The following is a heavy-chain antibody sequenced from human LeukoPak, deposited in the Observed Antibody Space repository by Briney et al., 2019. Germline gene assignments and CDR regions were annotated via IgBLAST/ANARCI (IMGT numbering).Heavy chain of an antibody. V-gene: IGHV4-39*02. CDR1: GGSISSSSYY. D-gene: IGHD2-15*01. J-gene: IGHJ3*02. CDR3: AREAAVIIAFDI. CDR2: IYYSGST. Sequence: SETLSLTCTVSGGSISSSSYYWGWIRQPPGKGLEWIGSIYYSGSTYYNPSLKSRVTISVDTSKNQFSLKLTSVTAADTAVYYCAREAAVIIAFDIWGQGTMVTVSS.